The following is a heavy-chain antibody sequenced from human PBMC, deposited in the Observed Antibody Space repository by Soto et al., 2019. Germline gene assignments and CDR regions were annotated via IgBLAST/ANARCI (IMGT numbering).Heavy chain of an antibody. CDR2: ISYDGSNK. CDR1: GFTFSSYG. CDR3: ANAAYCGGDCYSIFDY. J-gene: IGHJ4*02. Sequence: SLRLSCAASGFTFSSYGMHWVRQAPGKGLEWVAVISYDGSNKYYADSVKGRFTISRDNSKNTLYLQMNSLRAEDTAVYYCANAAYCGGDCYSIFDYWGQGTLVTVSS. V-gene: IGHV3-30*18. D-gene: IGHD2-21*02.